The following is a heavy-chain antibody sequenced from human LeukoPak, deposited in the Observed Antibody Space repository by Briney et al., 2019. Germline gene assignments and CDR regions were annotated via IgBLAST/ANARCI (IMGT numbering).Heavy chain of an antibody. Sequence: SETLSLTCAVSGGSISSGGYSWNWIRQPPGKGLEWIGYIYNSGSTSYNPSLKSRVTMSVDTSKNRFSLKLSSVTAADTAVYYCARHVYAVAGTWYYFDYWGQGTLVTVSS. J-gene: IGHJ4*02. CDR2: IYNSGST. CDR1: GGSISSGGYS. CDR3: ARHVYAVAGTWYYFDY. V-gene: IGHV4-30-4*07. D-gene: IGHD6-19*01.